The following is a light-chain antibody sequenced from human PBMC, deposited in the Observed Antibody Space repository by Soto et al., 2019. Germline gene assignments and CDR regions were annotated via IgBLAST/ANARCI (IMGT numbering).Light chain of an antibody. CDR1: QSLLHSNGYNY. CDR2: LGS. CDR3: MQALQTISIT. J-gene: IGKJ5*01. V-gene: IGKV2-28*01. Sequence: DIVMTQSPLSLPVTPGEPASISCRSSQSLLHSNGYNYLDWYLQKPGQSPQLLTYLGSNRASGVPDRFSGSGSGTDFTLKISRLEAEDVGVYYCMQALQTISITSGQGTRLEIK.